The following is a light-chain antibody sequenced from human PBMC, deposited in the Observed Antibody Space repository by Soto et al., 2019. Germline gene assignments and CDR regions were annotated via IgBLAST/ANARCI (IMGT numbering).Light chain of an antibody. J-gene: IGLJ1*01. V-gene: IGLV2-8*01. CDR2: EVS. CDR1: SSDVGGYSY. CDR3: NSYAGSNNV. Sequence: LTQPPSASGSPGQSVTISCTGTSSDVGGYSYVSWYQQHPGKAPKLMIYEVSQRPSGVPDRFSGSKSGNTASLTVSGLQAEDEADYYCNSYAGSNNVFGTGTKVTVL.